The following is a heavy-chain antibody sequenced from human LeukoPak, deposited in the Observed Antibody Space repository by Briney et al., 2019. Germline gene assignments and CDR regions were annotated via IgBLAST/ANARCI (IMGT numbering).Heavy chain of an antibody. Sequence: SETLSLTCTVSGGSFSSYYWSWIRQPPGKGLEWIGYMYYSGSTNYNPSLKSRVTISVDTSKNQFSLKLSSVIGAGTAVYYCAGGMTTVTRFDYAGQGTLVTVSS. V-gene: IGHV4-59*12. J-gene: IGHJ4*02. CDR3: AGGMTTVTRFDY. CDR2: MYYSGST. CDR1: GGSFSSYY. D-gene: IGHD4-17*01.